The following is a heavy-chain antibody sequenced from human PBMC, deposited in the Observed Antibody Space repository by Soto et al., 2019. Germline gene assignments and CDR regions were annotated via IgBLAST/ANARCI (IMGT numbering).Heavy chain of an antibody. J-gene: IGHJ6*02. CDR1: GYSFTSYW. V-gene: IGHV5-51*01. CDR2: IYPGDSDT. Sequence: GESLKISCKGSGYSFTSYWIGWVRQMPGKGLEWMGIIYPGDSDTRYSPSFQGQVTISADKSISTAYLQWSSLKASDTAMYYCARQGTSIAADDNYYYYGMDVWGQGTRVTVSS. CDR3: ARQGTSIAADDNYYYYGMDV. D-gene: IGHD6-13*01.